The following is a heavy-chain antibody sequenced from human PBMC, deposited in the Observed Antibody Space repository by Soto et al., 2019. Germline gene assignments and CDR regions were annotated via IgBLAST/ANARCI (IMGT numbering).Heavy chain of an antibody. D-gene: IGHD2-2*01. V-gene: IGHV3-23*01. CDR3: AKDGGIVVVPAASGAGSTSGDY. Sequence: GGSLRLSCAASGFTFSSYAMSWVRQAPGKGLEWVSAISGSGGSTYYADSVKGRFTISRNNSKNTLYLQMNSLRAEDTAVYYCAKDGGIVVVPAASGAGSTSGDYWGQGTMVTVSS. CDR2: ISGSGGST. J-gene: IGHJ4*02. CDR1: GFTFSSYA.